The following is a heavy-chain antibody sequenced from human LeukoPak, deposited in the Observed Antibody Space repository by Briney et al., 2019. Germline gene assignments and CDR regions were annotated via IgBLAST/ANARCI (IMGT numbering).Heavy chain of an antibody. CDR2: IYTIGST. Sequence: SQTLSPTRTLASRSISSYYWSWIRQPAGKLREWIGRIYTIGSTNYNPSLKGRVTRSVNSSQNQFSLKLSSVTAADTAVYYCARKQYCSGGSCYDRPNAFDIWGQGTMVTVSS. V-gene: IGHV4-4*07. D-gene: IGHD2-15*01. CDR1: SRSISSYY. J-gene: IGHJ3*02. CDR3: ARKQYCSGGSCYDRPNAFDI.